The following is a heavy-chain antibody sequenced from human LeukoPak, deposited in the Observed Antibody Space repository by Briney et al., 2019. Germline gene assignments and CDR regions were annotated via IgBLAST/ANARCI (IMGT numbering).Heavy chain of an antibody. V-gene: IGHV4-39*01. J-gene: IGHJ4*02. CDR2: ISYSGST. Sequence: KPSETLSLTCTVTGGSISSTNYYWGWIRQPPGKGLEWIGSISYSGSTYYNPSLKSRVTIYVDTSKKQISLELSSVTAADTAVYYCARQVSGTYDYWGQGTLVTVSS. CDR1: GGSISSTNYY. D-gene: IGHD1-1*01. CDR3: ARQVSGTYDY.